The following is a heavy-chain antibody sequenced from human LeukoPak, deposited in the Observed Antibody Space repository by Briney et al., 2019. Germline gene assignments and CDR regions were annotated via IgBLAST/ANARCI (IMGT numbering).Heavy chain of an antibody. V-gene: IGHV3-15*01. CDR3: TTGEKEGPMYYYDSSGYYHY. CDR1: GFTFSNAW. Sequence: GGSLRLSCAASGFTFSNAWMSWVRQAPGKGLEWVGCIKSKTDGGTTDYSAPVKCRFTISRDDSKNTLYLQMNSLKTEDTAVYYCTTGEKEGPMYYYDSSGYYHYWGQGTLVTVSS. CDR2: IKSKTDGGTT. J-gene: IGHJ4*02. D-gene: IGHD3-22*01.